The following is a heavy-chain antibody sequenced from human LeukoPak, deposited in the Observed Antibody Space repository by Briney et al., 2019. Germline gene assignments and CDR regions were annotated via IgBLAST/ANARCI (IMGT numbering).Heavy chain of an antibody. Sequence: GGSLRLSCAASGFTFSDYYMTWIRQAPGKGLECVSYISSSATYTNYADSVKGRFTISRDNTKNSLYLQMNTLRAEDTAVYYCARAGHVITMIVVLDAFDIWGQGTMVTVSS. CDR3: ARAGHVITMIVVLDAFDI. J-gene: IGHJ3*02. V-gene: IGHV3-11*06. CDR2: ISSSATYT. D-gene: IGHD3-22*01. CDR1: GFTFSDYY.